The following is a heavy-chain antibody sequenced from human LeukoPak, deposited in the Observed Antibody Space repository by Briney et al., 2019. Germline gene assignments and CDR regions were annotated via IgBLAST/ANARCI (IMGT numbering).Heavy chain of an antibody. V-gene: IGHV1-2*02. CDR3: AKGAYDYIEMGYFDY. D-gene: IGHD5-12*01. Sequence: ASVKVSCKASGYTFTGCFIHYVRQAPGQGLEWMGWIDPNSDNIRYSETFKDRVTMTRDTSTNTAYMELSWLRSDDTAVYYCAKGAYDYIEMGYFDYWGQGTLVTVSS. J-gene: IGHJ4*02. CDR1: GYTFTGCF. CDR2: IDPNSDNI.